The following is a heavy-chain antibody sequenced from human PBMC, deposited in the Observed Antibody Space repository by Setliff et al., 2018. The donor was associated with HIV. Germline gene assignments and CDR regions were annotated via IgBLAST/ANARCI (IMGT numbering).Heavy chain of an antibody. CDR1: GDSIGTYY. CDR3: VRDDYGYNGKGFDY. V-gene: IGHV4-4*08. CDR2: FYYGGST. D-gene: IGHD4-17*01. Sequence: PSETLSLTCSVSGDSIGTYYWNWIRQTPGKRLEWIGFFYYGGSTYDSPSLKSRVTISIDTSNNQISLRLSSVTAADTAMYYCVRDDYGYNGKGFDYWGPGTLVTVSS. J-gene: IGHJ4*02.